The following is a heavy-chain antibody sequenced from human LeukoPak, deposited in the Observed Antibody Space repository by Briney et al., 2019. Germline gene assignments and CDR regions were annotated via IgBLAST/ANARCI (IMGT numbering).Heavy chain of an antibody. CDR2: ISSDKTYI. D-gene: IGHD3-22*01. V-gene: IGHV3-21*06. Sequence: GGSLRLSCVASGFIFSTYSMNWVRQAPGKGLEWVSCISSDKTYIHYADSVKGRFTISRDSFKNTLYLQMSSLRAEDTAVYFCARRHYDRTGYYYVDWGQGTLVTVSS. CDR1: GFIFSTYS. CDR3: ARRHYDRTGYYYVD. J-gene: IGHJ4*02.